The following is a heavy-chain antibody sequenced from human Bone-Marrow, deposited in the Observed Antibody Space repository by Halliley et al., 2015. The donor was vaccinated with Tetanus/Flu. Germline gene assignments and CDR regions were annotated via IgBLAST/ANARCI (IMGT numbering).Heavy chain of an antibody. V-gene: IGHV1-8*01. J-gene: IGHJ4*01. CDR2: MNPNSGNT. CDR3: VRGRGQEYYFDY. D-gene: IGHD6-6*01. Sequence: QLVQSGAEVKKPGASVKVSCKASGYTFSSHDINWVRQATGQGLEWMGWMNPNSGNTGYAQKFQGRVTMTRDTSMSTAYMELSRLRSEDTAVYYCVRGRGQEYYFDYWGHGTLVTVSS. CDR1: GYTFSSHD.